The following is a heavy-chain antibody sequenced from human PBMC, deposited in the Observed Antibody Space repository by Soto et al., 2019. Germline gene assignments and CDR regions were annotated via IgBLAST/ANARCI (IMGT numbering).Heavy chain of an antibody. CDR1: GGTFGNYA. V-gene: IGHV1-69*01. CDR3: ARGVGVHTPVLGA. J-gene: IGHJ4*02. Sequence: QLQLVQSGTEVKKPGSSVTVSCKASGGTFGNYAINWLRQAPGQGLQWMGDISPMFHKAIYEQTFQGRVSITADEPTNKVYRELSTLRSEDRALYYGARGVGVHTPVLGAGGQGPLVTVSP. D-gene: IGHD3-10*01. CDR2: ISPMFHKA.